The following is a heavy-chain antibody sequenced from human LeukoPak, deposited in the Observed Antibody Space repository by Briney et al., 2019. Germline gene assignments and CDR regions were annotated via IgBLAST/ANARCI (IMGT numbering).Heavy chain of an antibody. J-gene: IGHJ4*02. CDR2: INPSGGST. CDR1: GYTFTNYY. D-gene: IGHD1-26*01. Sequence: SVKVSCKASGYTFTNYYMHWVRQAPGQGLEWMGIINPSGGSTTNAQKFQDRVTMTRDTSTSTVYMELSSLRSEDTAVYYCARVSGSYVYFDYWGQGTLVTVSS. V-gene: IGHV1-46*01. CDR3: ARVSGSYVYFDY.